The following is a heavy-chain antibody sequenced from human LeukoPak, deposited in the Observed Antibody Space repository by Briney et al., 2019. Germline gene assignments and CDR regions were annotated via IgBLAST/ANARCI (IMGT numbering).Heavy chain of an antibody. CDR3: ASPRVGATAFDI. CDR2: IIPGGSDT. D-gene: IGHD1-26*01. J-gene: IGHJ3*02. CDR1: GYSFTTYW. V-gene: IGHV5-51*01. Sequence: GESLKISCKGSGYSFTTYWIGWVRQMPGKGLEYMGIIIPGGSDTRYSPSFQGQVTISVDKSISTAYLQWSRLKASDTAMYYCASPRVGATAFDIWGQGTLVTVSS.